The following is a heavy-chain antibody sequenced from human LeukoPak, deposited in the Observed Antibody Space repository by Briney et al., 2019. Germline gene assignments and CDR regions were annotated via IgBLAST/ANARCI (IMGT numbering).Heavy chain of an antibody. J-gene: IGHJ4*02. CDR1: GGSISNYY. D-gene: IGHD6-19*01. CDR3: GRVVGCVFSDY. Sequence: SETLSLTCTVSGGSISNYYWSWIRQPPGKGLEWIGYIYYSGSTNYNPSLKSRVTISVDTSKNQFSLKLSSVTAADTAVYYCGRVVGCVFSDYGGREPLVPSS. CDR2: IYYSGST. V-gene: IGHV4-59*01.